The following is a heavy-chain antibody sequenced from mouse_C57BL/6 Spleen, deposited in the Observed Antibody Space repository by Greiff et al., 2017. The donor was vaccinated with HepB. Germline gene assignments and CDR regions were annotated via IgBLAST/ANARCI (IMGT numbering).Heavy chain of an antibody. J-gene: IGHJ2*01. CDR1: GFTFSDYG. CDR3: ARHFYGTRFDY. V-gene: IGHV5-17*01. Sequence: DVKLVESGGGLVKPGGSLKLSCAASGFTFSDYGMHWVRQAPEKGLEWVAYISSGSSTIYYADTVKGRFTISRDNAKNTLFLQMTSLRSEDTAMYYCARHFYGTRFDYWGQGTTLTVSS. CDR2: ISSGSSTI. D-gene: IGHD1-1*01.